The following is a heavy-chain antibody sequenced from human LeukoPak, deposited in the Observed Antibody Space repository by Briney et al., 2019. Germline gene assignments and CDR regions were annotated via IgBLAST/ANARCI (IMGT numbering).Heavy chain of an antibody. CDR1: GGSISSSSYF. J-gene: IGHJ4*02. CDR2: MYYSGST. Sequence: PSETLSLTCTVSGGSISSSSYFWGWIPQPPGKGLEWIGSMYYSGSTAYNPSLKSRVTMSVDTSKNQFSLKLSSVTAADTAVYYCARPTSSGSYFYWGQGTLVTVSS. D-gene: IGHD3-10*01. V-gene: IGHV4-39*01. CDR3: ARPTSSGSYFY.